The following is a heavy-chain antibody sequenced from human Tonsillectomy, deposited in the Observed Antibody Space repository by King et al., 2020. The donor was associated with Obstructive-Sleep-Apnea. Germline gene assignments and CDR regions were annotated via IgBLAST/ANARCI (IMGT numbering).Heavy chain of an antibody. V-gene: IGHV3-30*04. D-gene: IGHD2-2*01. J-gene: IGHJ6*02. Sequence: VQLVESGGGVVQPGRSLRLSCAASGFTFSSYAMHWVRQAPGKGLEWVAVISFDRSDIYYADSVKGRFTISRDNSKNTLYLQMNSLRAEDTAVYYCAGDEYLPVLWGPYGIDVWGQGTTVTVSS. CDR1: GFTFSSYA. CDR3: AGDEYLPVLWGPYGIDV. CDR2: ISFDRSDI.